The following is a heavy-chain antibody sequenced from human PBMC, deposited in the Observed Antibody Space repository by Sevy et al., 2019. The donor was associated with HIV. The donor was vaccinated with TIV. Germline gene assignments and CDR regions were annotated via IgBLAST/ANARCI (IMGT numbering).Heavy chain of an antibody. CDR2: ISYDGSNK. V-gene: IGHV3-30*18. D-gene: IGHD3-3*01. CDR3: AKASPYLTIFGVVIGGYFDY. J-gene: IGHJ4*02. CDR1: GFTFSSYG. Sequence: GGSRRLSCAASGFTFSSYGMHWVRQAPGKGLEWVAVISYDGSNKYYADSVKGRFTISRDNSKNTLYLQMNSLRAEDTAVYYCAKASPYLTIFGVVIGGYFDYWGQGTLVTVSS.